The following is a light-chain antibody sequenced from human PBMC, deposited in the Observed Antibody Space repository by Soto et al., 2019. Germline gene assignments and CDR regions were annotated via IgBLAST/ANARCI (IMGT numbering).Light chain of an antibody. V-gene: IGLV1-47*02. CDR2: SNN. CDR3: ATWDDSLKGV. Sequence: QSVLTQPPAASGTPGQRVSISCSGSSSNIGSNYVYWYQQLPGTAPKLLIHSNNHRPSGVPDRFSGSKSGTSASLAISGLRSEDEADYYCATWDDSLKGVFGTGTKLTVL. CDR1: SSNIGSNY. J-gene: IGLJ1*01.